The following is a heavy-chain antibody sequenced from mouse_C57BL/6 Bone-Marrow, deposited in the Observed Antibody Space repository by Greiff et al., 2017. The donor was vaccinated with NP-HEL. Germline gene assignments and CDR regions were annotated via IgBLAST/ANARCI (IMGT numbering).Heavy chain of an antibody. CDR1: GYTFTSYG. Sequence: VKLVESGAELARPGASVKLSCKASGYTFTSYGISWVKQRTGQGLEWIGEIYPRSGNTYYNEKFKGKATLTADKSSSTAYMELRSLTSEDSAVYFCAPSYYYGSSYDYWGQGTTLTVSS. CDR2: IYPRSGNT. CDR3: APSYYYGSSYDY. V-gene: IGHV1-81*01. D-gene: IGHD1-1*01. J-gene: IGHJ2*01.